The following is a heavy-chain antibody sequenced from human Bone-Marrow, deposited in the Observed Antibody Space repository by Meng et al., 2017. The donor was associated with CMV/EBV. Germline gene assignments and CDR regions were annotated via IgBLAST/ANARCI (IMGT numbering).Heavy chain of an antibody. V-gene: IGHV3-43D*03. J-gene: IGHJ4*02. CDR2: ISWDGGST. D-gene: IGHD3-22*01. CDR3: AKEGDSSGFRGYFDY. CDR1: GFTFDDYA. Sequence: LSLTCQASGFTFDDYAMHWVRQAPGKGLEWVSLISWDGGSTYYADSVKGRFTISRDNSKNSLYLQMNSLRAEDTALYYCAKEGDSSGFRGYFDYWGQGTLVTVSS.